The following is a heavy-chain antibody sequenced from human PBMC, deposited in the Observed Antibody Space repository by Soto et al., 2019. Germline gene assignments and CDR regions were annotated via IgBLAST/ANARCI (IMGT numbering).Heavy chain of an antibody. CDR2: IIPIFGTV. CDR1: GGTFSNYP. D-gene: IGHD5-12*01. CDR3: ARGNHRWLQLWYFDL. Sequence: QVQLVQSGAEVKKPGSSVKVSCKASGGTFSNYPISWVRQAPGQGLEWMGGIIPIFGTVNYAQKFQGRVTITADESTSTAYMELSSLRSEDTAVYYCARGNHRWLQLWYFDLCCRGTLVTVST. V-gene: IGHV1-69*12. J-gene: IGHJ2*01.